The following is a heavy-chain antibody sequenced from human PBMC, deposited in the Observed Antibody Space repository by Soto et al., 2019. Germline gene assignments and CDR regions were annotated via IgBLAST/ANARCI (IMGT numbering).Heavy chain of an antibody. V-gene: IGHV3-21*01. CDR2: ISSSSSYI. J-gene: IGHJ3*02. D-gene: IGHD3-22*01. Sequence: EVQLVESGGGLVKPGGSLRLSCAASGFTFSSYSMNWVRQAPGKGLEWVSSISSSSSYIYYADSVKGRFTISRDNAKNSLYRQRNSLGAEDTAVYYCARGPASYDSSGYYGDAFDIWGQGTMVTVSS. CDR3: ARGPASYDSSGYYGDAFDI. CDR1: GFTFSSYS.